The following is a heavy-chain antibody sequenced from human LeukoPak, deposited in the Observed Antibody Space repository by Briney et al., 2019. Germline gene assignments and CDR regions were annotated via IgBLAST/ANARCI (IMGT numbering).Heavy chain of an antibody. CDR1: GFTFSSYW. V-gene: IGHV3-7*03. Sequence: GGSLRLSCAASGFTFSSYWMTWVRQAPGKGLEWVANIKQDGSEKFYVDSVKGRFTISRDSAKNSLYLQMNSLKTEDTAVYYCAGTVYGGNTYFDYWGQGTLVSVSS. CDR3: AGTVYGGNTYFDY. J-gene: IGHJ4*02. CDR2: IKQDGSEK. D-gene: IGHD4-23*01.